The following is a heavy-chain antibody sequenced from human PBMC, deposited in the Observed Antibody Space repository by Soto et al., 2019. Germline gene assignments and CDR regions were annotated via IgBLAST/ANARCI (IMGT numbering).Heavy chain of an antibody. J-gene: IGHJ4*02. CDR1: GSTFSDYG. V-gene: IGHV3-23*01. D-gene: IGHD5-12*01. CDR3: ARGTGGSDEMFDY. CDR2: VNNAGTNT. Sequence: GGSLRLSCVASGSTFSDYGMSWVRQAPGKGPDWVSTVNNAGTNTHYADSVKGRFTISRDNSKTTLYLQMNNLRVDDTAIYYCARGTGGSDEMFDYWSKGTQVTVSS.